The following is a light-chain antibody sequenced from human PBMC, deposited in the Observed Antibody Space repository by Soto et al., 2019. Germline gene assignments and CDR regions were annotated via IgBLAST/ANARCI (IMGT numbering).Light chain of an antibody. Sequence: QSALTQPASVSGSPGQSIAISCTGTSSDIGAYNYVSWYQHHPGKAPRLIISGVTNRPSGVSDRFSGSKSGNTASLTISGLQAEDEADYYCSSYTSTTTLFGGGTKLTV. CDR3: SSYTSTTTL. CDR1: SSDIGAYNY. V-gene: IGLV2-14*03. J-gene: IGLJ2*01. CDR2: GVT.